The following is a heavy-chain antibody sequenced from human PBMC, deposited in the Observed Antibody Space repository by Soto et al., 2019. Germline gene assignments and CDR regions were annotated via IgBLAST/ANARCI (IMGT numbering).Heavy chain of an antibody. CDR1: GFSLSATGAG. J-gene: IGHJ4*02. Sequence: QITLKESGPTLVRHTQTLTLTCTFSGFSLSATGAGVAWIRQPPGKALAWLALIYWDDDTFYSQSLKTRLTITKDTSKNQVVLTMTNLDPVDTATYYCAHCGPEGSFDSWGQGTLVTVSS. CDR2: IYWDDDT. CDR3: AHCGPEGSFDS. V-gene: IGHV2-5*02.